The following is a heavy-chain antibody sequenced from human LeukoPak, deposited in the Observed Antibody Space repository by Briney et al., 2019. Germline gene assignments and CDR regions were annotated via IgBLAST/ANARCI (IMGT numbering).Heavy chain of an antibody. V-gene: IGHV4-59*01. CDR3: ARGRAAMRFDY. CDR1: GGSISSYY. Sequence: KSSETLSLTCTVSGGSISSYYWSWIRQPPGKGLEWIGYIYYSGSTNYTPSLKSRVTLSVDTSKNQFSLKLSSVTAADTAVYYCARGRAAMRFDYWGQGTLVTVSS. CDR2: IYYSGST. D-gene: IGHD5-18*01. J-gene: IGHJ4*02.